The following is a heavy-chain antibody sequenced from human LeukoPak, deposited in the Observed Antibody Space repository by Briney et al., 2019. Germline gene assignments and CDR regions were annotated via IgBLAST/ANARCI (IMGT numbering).Heavy chain of an antibody. D-gene: IGHD5-24*01. J-gene: IGHJ6*03. CDR2: IRYDGINK. CDR1: GFTFSSYG. Sequence: GGSLRLSCAASGFTFSSYGMHWVRQAPGKGLEWVAFIRYDGINKYYADSVKGRFTISRDDSKSTLYLQMNSLRAEDTAVYYCARGRDGYNFYYYYYMDVWGKGTTVTISS. V-gene: IGHV3-30*02. CDR3: ARGRDGYNFYYYYYMDV.